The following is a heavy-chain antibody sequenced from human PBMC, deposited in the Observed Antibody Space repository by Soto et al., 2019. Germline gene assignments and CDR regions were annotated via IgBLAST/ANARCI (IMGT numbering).Heavy chain of an antibody. CDR1: GAPITTTKW. CDR2: LSRGDER. CDR3: ATQTISYTWGV. Sequence: QVQLQESGPGLVKPSETLSLTCTVSGAPITTTKWWAWVRLPPGKGLEWIGELSRGDERSSNPSLEGRFTTSLDKSNNHFSLKLTSVTAADTALYYCATQTISYTWGVWGRGTSVTVSS. J-gene: IGHJ6*02. V-gene: IGHV4-4*02. D-gene: IGHD3-16*01.